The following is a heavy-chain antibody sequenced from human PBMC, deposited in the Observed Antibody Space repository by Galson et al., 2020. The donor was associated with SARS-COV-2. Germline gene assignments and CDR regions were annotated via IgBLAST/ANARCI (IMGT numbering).Heavy chain of an antibody. Sequence: QTLSLTCVISGDSVSSNTWNWVRQSPSRGLEWLGRTYYRSKWYNDYAVSVKSRIPINPDTSKNQFALQLNSVTPEDTAIYYCVSGGWSSSSWYDKTSNLVAPWRQETRFALSS. CDR1: GDSVSSNT. V-gene: IGHV6-1*01. J-gene: IGHJ5*02. CDR3: VSGGWSSSSWYDKTSNLVAP. CDR2: TYYRSKWYN. D-gene: IGHD6-13*01.